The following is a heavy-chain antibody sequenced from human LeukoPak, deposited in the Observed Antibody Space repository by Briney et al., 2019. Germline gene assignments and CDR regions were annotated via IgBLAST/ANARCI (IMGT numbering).Heavy chain of an antibody. CDR1: GFTLSSHS. D-gene: IGHD3-22*01. J-gene: IGHJ4*02. CDR3: ARAPPLKPYYYDSSGNDY. CDR2: NSSSSSYI. V-gene: IGHV3-21*01. Sequence: PGGSLRLSCSASGFTLSSHSMNWVRQAPGKGLEKVSSNSSSSSYIYYADSVKGQFTISRDNAKNSLYLQMNSLSAEDTAGYYCARAPPLKPYYYDSSGNDYWGQGTLVTVSS.